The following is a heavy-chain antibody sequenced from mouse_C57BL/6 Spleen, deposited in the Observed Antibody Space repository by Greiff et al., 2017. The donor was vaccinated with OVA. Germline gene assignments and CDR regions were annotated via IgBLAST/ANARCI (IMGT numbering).Heavy chain of an antibody. Sequence: QVQLQQPGAELVMPGASVKLSCKASGYTFTSYWMHWVKQRPGQGLEWIGEIDPSDSYTNYNQKFKGKSTLTVDKSSSTAYMQLSSLTSEDSAVYYCARGVITTVVAINYFDYWGQGTTLTVSS. CDR3: ARGVITTVVAINYFDY. V-gene: IGHV1-69*01. D-gene: IGHD1-1*01. J-gene: IGHJ2*01. CDR1: GYTFTSYW. CDR2: IDPSDSYT.